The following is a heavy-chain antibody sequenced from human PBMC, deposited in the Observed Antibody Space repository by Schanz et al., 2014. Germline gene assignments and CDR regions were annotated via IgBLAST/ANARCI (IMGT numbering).Heavy chain of an antibody. CDR2: VYMSAAST. J-gene: IGHJ4*02. Sequence: EVQLVESGGCLIQPGGSLRLSCAVSGFTVSSNYMSWVRQAPGKGLEWVSTVYMSAASTRYADSVKGRFIISRDNSKNTLYLQMNSLRPEDTAVYYCVKVCSGSGCSFLDYWGQGTLVTVSS. CDR1: GFTVSSNY. V-gene: IGHV3-66*03. CDR3: VKVCSGSGCSFLDY. D-gene: IGHD1-26*01.